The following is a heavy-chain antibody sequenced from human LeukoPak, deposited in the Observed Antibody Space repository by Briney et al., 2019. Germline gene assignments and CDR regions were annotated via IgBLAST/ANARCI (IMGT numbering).Heavy chain of an antibody. V-gene: IGHV4-59*01. Sequence: PETLSLTCTVSGGSISSYYWNWIRQPPGKGLEWIGYIYYSGSTNYNPSLKSRVTISVDTSKNQFSLRLNSVTAADTAVYYCARAVGDYGYGRYFDHWGQGTLVTVSS. CDR3: ARAVGDYGYGRYFDH. D-gene: IGHD5-12*01. CDR2: IYYSGST. CDR1: GGSISSYY. J-gene: IGHJ4*02.